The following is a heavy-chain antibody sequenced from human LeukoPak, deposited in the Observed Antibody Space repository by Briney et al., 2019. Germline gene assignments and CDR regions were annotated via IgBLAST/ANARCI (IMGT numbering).Heavy chain of an antibody. CDR3: ARGGRAYDFMRYYYMDV. Sequence: SETLSLTCTVSGGSISSSSYYWGWIRQPPGKGLEWIGSIYYSGSTYYNPSLKSRVTISVDTSKNQFSLKLKSVTAADTAIYYCARGGRAYDFMRYYYMDVWGKGTTVTVSS. J-gene: IGHJ6*03. D-gene: IGHD3-3*01. CDR2: IYYSGST. V-gene: IGHV4-39*07. CDR1: GGSISSSSYY.